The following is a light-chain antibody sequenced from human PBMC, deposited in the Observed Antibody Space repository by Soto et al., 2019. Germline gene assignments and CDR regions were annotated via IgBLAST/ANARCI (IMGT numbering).Light chain of an antibody. V-gene: IGLV1-47*01. CDR1: SSNIGANF. Sequence: QSVLTQPPSASGTPGQRVTISCSASSSNIGANFVYWYQQFPGTAPKLLIYRNNQRPSGVPDRFSGSKSGTSASLAISGLRSEDGADYYCASWDDSLSGGVFGGGTKLTVL. CDR3: ASWDDSLSGGV. CDR2: RNN. J-gene: IGLJ2*01.